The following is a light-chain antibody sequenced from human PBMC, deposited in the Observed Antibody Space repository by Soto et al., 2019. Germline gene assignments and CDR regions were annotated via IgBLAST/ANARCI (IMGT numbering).Light chain of an antibody. J-gene: IGKJ1*01. Sequence: EGVLTQSPGTLSLSPGERATLSCSASQSVSSNYLAWYQQKPGQAPRLLIYGASTRATGIPDRFSGSGSGTDFTLTISGLEPEDFAVYYCQQYGSSPSTFGQGTKVDIK. CDR1: QSVSSNY. CDR3: QQYGSSPST. V-gene: IGKV3-20*01. CDR2: GAS.